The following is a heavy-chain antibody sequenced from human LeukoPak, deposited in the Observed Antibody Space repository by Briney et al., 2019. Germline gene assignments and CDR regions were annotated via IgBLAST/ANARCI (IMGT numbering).Heavy chain of an antibody. D-gene: IGHD3-3*01. Sequence: PGGSLRLSCAASGFTFSNYVTHWVRQAPGKGLEWVAVTSTDENIKIYADSVKGRFTISRDNSKNTLFLQMDSLRAEDTAVYYCAREPYTIFGAHYYTDVWGKGTTVTVSS. CDR3: AREPYTIFGAHYYTDV. CDR2: TSTDENIK. V-gene: IGHV3-30*03. CDR1: GFTFSNYV. J-gene: IGHJ6*03.